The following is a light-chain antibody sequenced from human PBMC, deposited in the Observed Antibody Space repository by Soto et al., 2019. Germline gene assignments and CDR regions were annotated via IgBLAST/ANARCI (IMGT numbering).Light chain of an antibody. V-gene: IGKV1-39*01. CDR1: QSISSY. Sequence: DIQMTQSPSSLSASVGDRVTITCRASQSISSYLNWYQQKPGKAPKLLIYAASSLPSGVPSRFSGSGSGTDFTLTISSLQPEDFATYYCQQSYSTPGTFGQGTKVDI. J-gene: IGKJ1*01. CDR2: AAS. CDR3: QQSYSTPGT.